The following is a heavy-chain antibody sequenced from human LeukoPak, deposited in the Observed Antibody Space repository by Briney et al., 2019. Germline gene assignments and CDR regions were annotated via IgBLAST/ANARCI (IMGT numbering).Heavy chain of an antibody. Sequence: SETLSLTCTVSGTSIYSYHWSWIRQPAGKGLEWIGRIYSSGNTNYNPSLKSRVTMSVDTSENQFSLKVTSVTAADTAVYYCARDPYGVEGKNYFDYWGQGTLVTVSS. CDR1: GTSIYSYH. D-gene: IGHD4-17*01. V-gene: IGHV4-4*07. J-gene: IGHJ4*02. CDR2: IYSSGNT. CDR3: ARDPYGVEGKNYFDY.